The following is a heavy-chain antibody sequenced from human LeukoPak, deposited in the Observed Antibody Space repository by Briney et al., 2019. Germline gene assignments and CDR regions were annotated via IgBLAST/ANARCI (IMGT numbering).Heavy chain of an antibody. CDR3: ARDGVGSGWYFDY. J-gene: IGHJ4*02. Sequence: SQTLSLTCTVSGGFIDSGGYWWSWLRQQPGKGLEWIGYIYYSGSTFYSPSFKSRVAMSVDTSKNQFSLKLHSVTAADTAVYYCARDGVGSGWYFDYWGQGALVTVSS. V-gene: IGHV4-31*03. CDR2: IYYSGST. D-gene: IGHD6-19*01. CDR1: GGFIDSGGYW.